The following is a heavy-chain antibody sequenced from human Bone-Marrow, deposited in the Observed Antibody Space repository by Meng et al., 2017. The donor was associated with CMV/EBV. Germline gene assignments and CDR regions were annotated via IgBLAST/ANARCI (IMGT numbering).Heavy chain of an antibody. CDR3: ARVSIAAAGHFDY. J-gene: IGHJ4*02. V-gene: IGHV3-21*01. D-gene: IGHD6-13*01. CDR1: GFTFSSYS. CDR2: ISSSSSYI. Sequence: GESLKISCAASGFTFSSYSMNWVRQAAGKGLEWVSSISSSSSYIYYADSVKGRFTISRDNAKSSLYLQMNSLRAEDTAVYYCARVSIAAAGHFDYWGQGTLVTVSS.